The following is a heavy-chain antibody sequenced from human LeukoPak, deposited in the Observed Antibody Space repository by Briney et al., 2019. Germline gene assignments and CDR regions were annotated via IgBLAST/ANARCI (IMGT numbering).Heavy chain of an antibody. CDR2: INPNSGGT. Sequence: GASVKVSCKASRYTFTGYYMHWVRQAPGQGLEWMGWINPNSGGTNYAQKFQGRVTMTRDTSISTAYMELSRLRSDDTAVYYCARDHCSSTSCYSHFDYWGQGTLVTVSS. J-gene: IGHJ4*02. CDR3: ARDHCSSTSCYSHFDY. V-gene: IGHV1-2*02. D-gene: IGHD2-2*01. CDR1: RYTFTGYY.